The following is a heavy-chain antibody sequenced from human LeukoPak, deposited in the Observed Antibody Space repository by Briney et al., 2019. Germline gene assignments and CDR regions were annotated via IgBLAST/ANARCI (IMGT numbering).Heavy chain of an antibody. J-gene: IGHJ6*04. Sequence: GRSLRLSRAACGFTFCSYETNGVRQAPGTGLEGVSYISSSGSTIYYGDSVKGRFTTSRDNAKNPLYLQMNSLRAEDTAIYDCAELGITMIGGVWGKGTTVTISS. CDR3: AELGITMIGGV. CDR1: GFTFCSYE. CDR2: ISSSGSTI. D-gene: IGHD3-10*02. V-gene: IGHV3-48*03.